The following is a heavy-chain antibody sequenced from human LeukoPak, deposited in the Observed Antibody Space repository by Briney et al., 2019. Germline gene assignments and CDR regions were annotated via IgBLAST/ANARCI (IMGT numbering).Heavy chain of an antibody. Sequence: GASVKVSCKASGYTFTSYDINWVRQATGQGLEWMGWINPNSGGTNCAQKFQGRVTMTRDTSISTAYMELSRLRSDDTAVYYCARDHGTAMVARTSAPGSPYFDYWGQGTLVTVSS. CDR3: ARDHGTAMVARTSAPGSPYFDY. V-gene: IGHV1-2*02. CDR2: INPNSGGT. J-gene: IGHJ4*02. D-gene: IGHD5-18*01. CDR1: GYTFTSYD.